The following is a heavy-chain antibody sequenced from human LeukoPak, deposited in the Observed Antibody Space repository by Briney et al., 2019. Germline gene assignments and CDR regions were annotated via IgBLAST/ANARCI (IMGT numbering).Heavy chain of an antibody. CDR3: ARSRGTYYYDSSGYYYFDY. CDR2: IKHDGSEK. CDR1: GFTFSSYW. D-gene: IGHD3-22*01. J-gene: IGHJ4*02. V-gene: IGHV3-7*05. Sequence: PGGSLRLSCAASGFTFSSYWMSWVRQAPGKGLEWLANIKHDGSEKYYADSVKGRFTISRDNAKNSLYLQMNSLRAEDTAVYYCARSRGTYYYDSSGYYYFDYWGQGTLVTVSS.